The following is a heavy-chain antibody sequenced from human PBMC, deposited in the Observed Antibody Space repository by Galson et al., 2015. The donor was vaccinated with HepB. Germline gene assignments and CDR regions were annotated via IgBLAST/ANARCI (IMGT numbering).Heavy chain of an antibody. CDR1: GYTFTSYA. Sequence: SVKVSCKASGYTFTSYAMNWVRQAPGQGLEWMGWINTNTGNPTYAQGFTGRFVFSLDTSVSTAYLQISSLKAEDTAVYYCARVKSHDPYGDYWSAFDIWGQGTMVTVSS. CDR2: INTNTGNP. D-gene: IGHD4-17*01. V-gene: IGHV7-4-1*02. CDR3: ARVKSHDPYGDYWSAFDI. J-gene: IGHJ3*02.